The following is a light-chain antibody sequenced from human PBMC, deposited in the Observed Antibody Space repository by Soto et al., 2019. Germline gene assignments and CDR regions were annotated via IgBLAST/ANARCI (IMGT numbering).Light chain of an antibody. J-gene: IGLJ2*01. CDR3: SAYIGSGSYVV. CDR1: SSDVGAYNY. CDR2: EVT. Sequence: QSALTQPASVSGSPGQSITISCTGTSSDVGAYNYVSWYQKYPDKAPKLIIYEVTNRPSEISNRFTGSKSGNTASLTISGLQPEDEADYYCSAYIGSGSYVVFGGGTKLTVL. V-gene: IGLV2-14*01.